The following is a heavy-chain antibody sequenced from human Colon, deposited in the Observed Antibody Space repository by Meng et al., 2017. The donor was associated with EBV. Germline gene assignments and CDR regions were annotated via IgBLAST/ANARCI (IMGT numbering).Heavy chain of an antibody. J-gene: IGHJ4*02. Sequence: LNQWGAGLLKPSGTLSLTCAVYGGSFSGYYWSWIRQPPEKGLEWIGEINHSGSTNYNPSLKSRVTISVDTSKKQFSLKLSSVTAADTAVYYCARGPGGSYYLYYFDYWGQGTLVTVSS. CDR3: ARGPGGSYYLYYFDY. V-gene: IGHV4-34*01. CDR2: INHSGST. CDR1: GGSFSGYY. D-gene: IGHD1-26*01.